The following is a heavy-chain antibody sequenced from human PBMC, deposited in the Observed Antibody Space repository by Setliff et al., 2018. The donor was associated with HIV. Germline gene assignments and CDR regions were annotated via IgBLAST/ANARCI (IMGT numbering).Heavy chain of an antibody. CDR3: ATSSPPDDYGDLGGIDH. D-gene: IGHD4-17*01. V-gene: IGHV3-48*03. CDR2: ISGGDGTV. CDR1: GFIFSEFE. J-gene: IGHJ4*02. Sequence: GGSLRLSCVASGFIFSEFEMNWVRQAPGKGLEWLSYISGGDGTVFYADSVKGRFFASRDNAESSLFLQMNGLRDDDTAVYFCATSSPPDDYGDLGGIDHWGQGTLVTVSS.